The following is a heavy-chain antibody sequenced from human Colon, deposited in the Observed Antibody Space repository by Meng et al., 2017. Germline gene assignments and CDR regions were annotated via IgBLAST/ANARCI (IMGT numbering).Heavy chain of an antibody. CDR3: AREGIYDSSGYYFDAFDI. D-gene: IGHD3-22*01. CDR2: ISSSGSTI. CDR1: GFTFSSYE. V-gene: IGHV3-48*03. Sequence: GESLKISCAASGFTFSSYEMNWVRQAPGKGLEWVSYISSSGSTIYYADSVKGRFTISRDNAKNSLYLQMNSLRAEDTAVYYCAREGIYDSSGYYFDAFDIWGQGTRVTVSS. J-gene: IGHJ3*02.